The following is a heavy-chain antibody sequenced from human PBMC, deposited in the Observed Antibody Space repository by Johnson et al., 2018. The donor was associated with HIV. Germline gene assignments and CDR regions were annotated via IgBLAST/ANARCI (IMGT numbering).Heavy chain of an antibody. CDR2: ISYDGSNK. CDR1: GFTFSDSY. J-gene: IGHJ3*02. CDR3: AREYYYDSSGTPVFDI. Sequence: QVQLVESGGGWVKPGGSLSLSCAASGFTFSDSYMNWIRQAPGKGLEWVAVISYDGSNKYYADSVKGRFTISRDNTKNSLYLQMNSLRAEDTAVYYCAREYYYDSSGTPVFDIWGQGTMVTVSS. D-gene: IGHD3-22*01. V-gene: IGHV3-30*03.